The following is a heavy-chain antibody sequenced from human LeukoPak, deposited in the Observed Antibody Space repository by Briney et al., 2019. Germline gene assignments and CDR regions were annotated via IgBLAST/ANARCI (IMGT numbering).Heavy chain of an antibody. CDR1: GYTLTELS. J-gene: IGHJ3*02. D-gene: IGHD4-17*01. CDR2: FDPEDGET. CDR3: ATSPNQKDYGDPRDAFDI. Sequence: ASVKVSCKVSGYTLTELSMHWVRQAPGKGLEWVGGFDPEDGETIYAQKFQGRVTMTEDTSTDTAYMELSSLRSEDTAVYYCATSPNQKDYGDPRDAFDIWGQGTMVTVSS. V-gene: IGHV1-24*01.